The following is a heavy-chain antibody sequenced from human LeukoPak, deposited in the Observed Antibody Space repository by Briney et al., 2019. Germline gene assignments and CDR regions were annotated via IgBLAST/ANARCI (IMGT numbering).Heavy chain of an antibody. D-gene: IGHD3-10*01. V-gene: IGHV2-5*02. Sequence: SGPTLVKPTQTLTLTCTFSGFSLSTSGVGVGWIRQPPGKALEWLALIYWDDDKRHSPSLKSRLTITKDTSKNHVVLTMTNMDPVDTATYYCAHMVRGVIMNTADFDYWGQGTLVTVSS. CDR2: IYWDDDK. J-gene: IGHJ4*02. CDR3: AHMVRGVIMNTADFDY. CDR1: GFSLSTSGVG.